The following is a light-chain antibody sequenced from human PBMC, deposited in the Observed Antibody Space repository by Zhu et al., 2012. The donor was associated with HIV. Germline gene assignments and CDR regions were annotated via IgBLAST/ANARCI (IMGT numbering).Light chain of an antibody. J-gene: IGKJ1*01. CDR2: GAV. CDR1: QSVRNRY. V-gene: IGKV3-20*01. Sequence: EVVLTQSPDTLSLSPGESATLSCRASQSVRNRYLAWYQQRPGEAPRLLIFGAVSRATGISDRFTGSGSGTDFTLTISRLEPDDFAVYYCHQYDRSWTFGQGTKVEVK. CDR3: HQYDRSWT.